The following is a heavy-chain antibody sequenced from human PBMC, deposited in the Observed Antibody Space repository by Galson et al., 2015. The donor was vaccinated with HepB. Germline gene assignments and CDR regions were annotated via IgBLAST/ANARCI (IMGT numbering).Heavy chain of an antibody. V-gene: IGHV3-11*01. CDR2: ISSTAYSI. CDR1: GFTFSDSY. CDR3: AREAVSCSSTGCYVEY. J-gene: IGHJ4*02. D-gene: IGHD2-2*01. Sequence: SLRLSCAVSGFTFSDSYMNWIRQAPGKGLEWVSYISSTAYSIYYADSVKGRFTISRDNAKNSLYLQMNSLEADDTAVYYCAREAVSCSSTGCYVEYWGQGTLVTVSS.